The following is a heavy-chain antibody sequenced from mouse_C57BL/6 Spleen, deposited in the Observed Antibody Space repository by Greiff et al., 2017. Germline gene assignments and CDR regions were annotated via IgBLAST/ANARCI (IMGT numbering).Heavy chain of an antibody. J-gene: IGHJ4*01. Sequence: QVQLKQPGAELVMPGASVKLSCKASGYTFTSYWMHWVKQRPGQGLEWIGEIDPSDSYTNYNQKFKGKSTLTVDKSSSTAYMQLSSLTSEDSAVYYCARNSMDDWGQGTSVTVSS. CDR1: GYTFTSYW. V-gene: IGHV1-69*01. CDR2: IDPSDSYT. CDR3: ARNSMDD.